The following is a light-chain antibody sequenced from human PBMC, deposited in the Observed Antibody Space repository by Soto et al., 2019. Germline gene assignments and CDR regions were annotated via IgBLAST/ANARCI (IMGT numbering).Light chain of an antibody. CDR1: SSDVGGYNY. CDR3: SSYTSSSTLV. CDR2: EVS. J-gene: IGLJ3*02. Sequence: QSVLTQPASVSGSAGESITISCTGTSSDVGGYNYVSWYQQHPGKAPKLVIYEVSNRPSGVSNRFSGSKSGNTASLTISGLQAEDEADYYCSSYTSSSTLVFGGGTKLTVL. V-gene: IGLV2-14*01.